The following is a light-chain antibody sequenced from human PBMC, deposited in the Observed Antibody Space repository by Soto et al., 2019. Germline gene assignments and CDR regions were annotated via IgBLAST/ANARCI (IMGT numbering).Light chain of an antibody. J-gene: IGKJ1*01. Sequence: DIQMTQSPSSLSASVGDRVTITCRASQSISNYLNWYQQKPGQAPKLLIYAASSMQSGVPSRFSCSGAETDFTLTISSLQADDSATYYCQHSVSPLWTVGQGTNVEV. CDR1: QSISNY. CDR3: QHSVSPLWT. V-gene: IGKV1-39*01. CDR2: AAS.